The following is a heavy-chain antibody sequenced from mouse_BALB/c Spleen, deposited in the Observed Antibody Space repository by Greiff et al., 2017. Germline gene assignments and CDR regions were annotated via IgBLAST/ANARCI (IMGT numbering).Heavy chain of an antibody. V-gene: IGHV1S126*01. CDR2: IDPSDSET. CDR3: ARKAGYAMDD. Sequence: QVQLQQSGPQLVRPGASVKISCKASGYSFTSYWMHWVKQRPGQGLEWIGMIDPSDSETRLNQKFKDKATLTVDKSSSTAYMQLSSPTSEDSAVYYCARKAGYAMDDWGQGTSVTVSS. CDR1: GYSFTSYW. J-gene: IGHJ4*01. D-gene: IGHD3-2*02.